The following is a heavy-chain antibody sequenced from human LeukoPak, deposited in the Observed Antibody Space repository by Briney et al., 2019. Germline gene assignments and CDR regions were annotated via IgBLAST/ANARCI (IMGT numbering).Heavy chain of an antibody. CDR2: GST. CDR3: ARDSSQYERFTD. D-gene: IGHD3-3*01. Sequence: GSTNYNPSLKSRVTILVDTSKNQVSLKLSSVTAADTAVYYCARDSSQYERFTDWGQGTLVTVSS. V-gene: IGHV4-59*01. J-gene: IGHJ4*02.